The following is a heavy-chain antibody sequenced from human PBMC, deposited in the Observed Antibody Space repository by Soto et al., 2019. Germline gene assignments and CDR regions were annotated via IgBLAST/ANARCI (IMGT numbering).Heavy chain of an antibody. D-gene: IGHD2-15*01. CDR2: IYSGGST. V-gene: IGHV3-53*01. CDR1: GFTVSSNY. J-gene: IGHJ3*02. Sequence: PGGSLRLSCAASGFTVSSNYMSWVRQAPGKGLEWVSVIYSGGSTYYADSVKGRFTISRDNSKNTLYLQMNSLRAEDTAVYYCARDREGGSHYNDAFDIWGQGTMVTVSS. CDR3: ARDREGGSHYNDAFDI.